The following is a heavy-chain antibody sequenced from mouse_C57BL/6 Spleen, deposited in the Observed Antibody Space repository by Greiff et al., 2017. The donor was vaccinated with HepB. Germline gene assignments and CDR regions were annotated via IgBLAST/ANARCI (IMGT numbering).Heavy chain of an antibody. Sequence: EVMLVESGGGLVKPGGSLKLSCAASGFTFSSYTMSWVRQTPEKRLEWVATISGGGGNTYYPDSVKGRFTISRDNAKNTLYLQMSSLRSEDTALYYCARESYDYDDAMDYWGQGTSVTVSS. D-gene: IGHD2-4*01. V-gene: IGHV5-9*01. CDR3: ARESYDYDDAMDY. CDR1: GFTFSSYT. CDR2: ISGGGGNT. J-gene: IGHJ4*01.